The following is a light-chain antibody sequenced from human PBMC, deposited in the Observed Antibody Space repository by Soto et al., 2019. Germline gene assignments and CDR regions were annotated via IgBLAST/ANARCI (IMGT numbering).Light chain of an antibody. CDR1: SSDVGSYNL. CDR2: EGS. J-gene: IGLJ1*01. Sequence: QSVLTQPASVSGSPGQSITISCTGTSSDVGSYNLVSWYQQHPGKAPKLMIYEGSKRPSGVSNRFSGSKSGNTASLTISGLQAEDEADYYCCLYVGGRTYLFGTGTKVTVL. V-gene: IGLV2-23*01. CDR3: CLYVGGRTYL.